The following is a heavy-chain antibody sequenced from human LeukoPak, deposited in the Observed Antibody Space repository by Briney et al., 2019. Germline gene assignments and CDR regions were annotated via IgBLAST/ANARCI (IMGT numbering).Heavy chain of an antibody. CDR3: ARGDSSVMD. J-gene: IGHJ4*02. CDR2: ISAYNGNT. CDR1: GYTFTSYG. Sequence: ASVKVSCKASGYTFTSYGISWVRQAPGQGLEWMGWISAYNGNTNYAQKFQGRVTITADKSTSTAYMELSSLRSEDTAVYYCARGDSSVMDWGQGTLVTVSS. V-gene: IGHV1-18*01. D-gene: IGHD6-19*01.